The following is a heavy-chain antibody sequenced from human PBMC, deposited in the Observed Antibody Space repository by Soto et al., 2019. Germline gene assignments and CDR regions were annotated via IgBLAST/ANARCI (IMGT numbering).Heavy chain of an antibody. CDR3: ARHTWGRQRGWFDP. Sequence: SETLSLICTVSGGSISSSSYYWGWIRQPLGKGLEWIGSIYYSGSTYYNPSLKSRVTISIDTSKNQFSLKLSSVTAADTAVYYCARHTWGRQRGWFDPWGQGTLVTV. J-gene: IGHJ5*02. D-gene: IGHD2-2*01. CDR1: GGSISSSSYY. V-gene: IGHV4-39*01. CDR2: IYYSGST.